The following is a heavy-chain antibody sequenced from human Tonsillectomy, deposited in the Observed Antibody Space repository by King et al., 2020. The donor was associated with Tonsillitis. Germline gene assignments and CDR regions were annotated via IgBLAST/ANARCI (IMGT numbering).Heavy chain of an antibody. CDR2: MNPNSGNT. CDR3: ARSGAYNILTGFYRDIDY. D-gene: IGHD3-9*01. J-gene: IGHJ4*02. V-gene: IGHV1-8*02. CDR1: GYTFTSYD. Sequence: VQLVESGAEVKKPGASVKVSCKASGYTFTSYDFNWVRQATGQGLEWMGWMNPNSGNTGYAQKFQGRVTMTRNTSISTAYMELSSLRSDDPAVYYCARSGAYNILTGFYRDIDYWGQGTLVTVSS.